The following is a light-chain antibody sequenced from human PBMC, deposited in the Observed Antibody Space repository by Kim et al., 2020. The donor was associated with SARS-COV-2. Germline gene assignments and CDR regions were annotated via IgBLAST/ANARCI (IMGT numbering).Light chain of an antibody. V-gene: IGLV1-40*01. J-gene: IGLJ2*01. CDR3: QSYDSSLSGWV. CDR2: GNS. CDR1: SSNIGAGYD. Sequence: QRVTISCTGSSSNIGAGYDVHWYQQLPGTAPKLLIYGNSNRPSGVPDRFSGSKSGTSASLAITGLQAEDEADYYCQSYDSSLSGWVFGRGTQLTVL.